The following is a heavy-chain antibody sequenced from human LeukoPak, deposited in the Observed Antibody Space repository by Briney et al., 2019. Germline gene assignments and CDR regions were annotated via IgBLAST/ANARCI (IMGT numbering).Heavy chain of an antibody. CDR1: GGSISSYY. CDR3: ARDYGLELYSSSWDNWFDP. D-gene: IGHD6-13*01. J-gene: IGHJ5*02. V-gene: IGHV4-4*07. CDR2: IYTSGST. Sequence: SETLSLTCTVSGGSISSYYWSWIRRPAGKGLEWIGRIYTSGSTNYNPSLKSRVTMSVDTSKNQFSLKLSSVTAADTAVYYCARDYGLELYSSSWDNWFDPWGQGTLVTVSS.